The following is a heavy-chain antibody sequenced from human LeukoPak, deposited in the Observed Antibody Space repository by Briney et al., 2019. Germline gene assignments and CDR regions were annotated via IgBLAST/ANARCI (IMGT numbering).Heavy chain of an antibody. V-gene: IGHV1-69*13. CDR3: APWSGQQPPTGFDY. J-gene: IGHJ4*02. Sequence: SVKVSCKASGGTFSSYAISWVRQAPGQGLEWMGGIIPIFGTANYAQKFQGRVTMTADESTSTAYMELSSLRAEDTAVYYCAPWSGQQPPTGFDYWGQGTLVTVSS. D-gene: IGHD6-13*01. CDR2: IIPIFGTA. CDR1: GGTFSSYA.